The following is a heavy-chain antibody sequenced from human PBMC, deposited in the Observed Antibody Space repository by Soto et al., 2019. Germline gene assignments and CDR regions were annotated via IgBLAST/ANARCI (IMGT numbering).Heavy chain of an antibody. V-gene: IGHV3-21*01. CDR3: ARGLGLDGLLGI. D-gene: IGHD2-8*02. CDR2: ISSSSSYI. Sequence: EVQLVESGGGLVKPGGSLRLSCAASGFTFSSYSMNWVRQAPGKGLEWVSSISSSSSYIYYADSVKGRFTISRDNAKNSLYLQMNSLRAEDTAVYYCARGLGLDGLLGIWGQGTMVTVSS. CDR1: GFTFSSYS. J-gene: IGHJ3*02.